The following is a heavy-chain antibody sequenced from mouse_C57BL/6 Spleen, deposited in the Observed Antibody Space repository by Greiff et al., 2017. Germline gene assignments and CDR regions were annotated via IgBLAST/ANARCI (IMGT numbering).Heavy chain of an antibody. V-gene: IGHV1-4*01. CDR1: GYTFTSYT. D-gene: IGHD2-4*01. J-gene: IGHJ2*01. CDR3: ARRGITTNFDY. CDR2: INPSSGYT. Sequence: QVQLQQSGAELARPGASVKMSCKASGYTFTSYTMHWVNQRPGQGLEWIGYINPSSGYTKYNQKFKDKATLTADKSSSTAYMQLSSLTSEDSAVDYCARRGITTNFDYWGQGTTLTVSS.